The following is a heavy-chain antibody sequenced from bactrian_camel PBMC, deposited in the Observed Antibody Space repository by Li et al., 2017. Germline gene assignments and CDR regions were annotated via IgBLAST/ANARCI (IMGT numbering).Heavy chain of an antibody. J-gene: IGHJ4*01. CDR3: ATRLGYYSEYESSY. D-gene: IGHD4*01. CDR1: GFTFSSYS. V-gene: IGHV3S1*01. Sequence: HVQLVESGGGLVQPGGSLRLSCATSGFTFSSYSMSWVRQAPGKEREWVAAIGSDGIPTTADSVKGRFSLSKEIDNGVNTLYLQMNSLKSEDTALYYCATRLGYYSEYESSYWGQGTQVTVS. CDR2: IGSDGIP.